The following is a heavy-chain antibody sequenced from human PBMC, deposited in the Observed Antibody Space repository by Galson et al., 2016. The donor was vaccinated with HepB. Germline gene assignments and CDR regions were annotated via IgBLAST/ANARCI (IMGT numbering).Heavy chain of an antibody. D-gene: IGHD4-17*01. CDR1: GGSFSGYY. J-gene: IGHJ6*02. V-gene: IGHV4-34*01. Sequence: TLSLTCGVYGGSFSGYYWSWIRQPPGKGLEWIGEINNRGSTNYNPSLKSRVIISVNMSKTQFSLRLSSVTAADTAVYYCASQEDDYGDYYYYGMDVWGQGTTVTVSS. CDR3: ASQEDDYGDYYYYGMDV. CDR2: INNRGST.